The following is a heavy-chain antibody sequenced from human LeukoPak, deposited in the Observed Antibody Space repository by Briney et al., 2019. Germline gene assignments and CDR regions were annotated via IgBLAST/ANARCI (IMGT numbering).Heavy chain of an antibody. CDR1: GGSISSYY. V-gene: IGHV4-59*01. D-gene: IGHD3-10*01. Sequence: SETLSLTCTVSGGSISSYYWGWIRQPPGKGLEWIGYIYYTGSTNYNPSLKSRVTISADTSKNQFSLKLSSVTAADTAVYYCARGPSGGSGSWGQGTLVTVSS. J-gene: IGHJ4*02. CDR2: IYYTGST. CDR3: ARGPSGGSGS.